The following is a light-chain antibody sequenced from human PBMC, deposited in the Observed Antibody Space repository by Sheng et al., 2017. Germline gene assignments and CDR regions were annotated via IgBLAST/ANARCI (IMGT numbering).Light chain of an antibody. V-gene: IGKV1-9*01. CDR2: GGS. Sequence: IQLTQSPSSLSASVGDRVTITCRASQGMTSYVAWYQQKPGKAPRLLIYGGSNLQSGVPLRFSGSGSGTDFSLTISSLEPEDFATYYCQQSYSTPPTFGQGTKVEIK. CDR3: QQSYSTPPT. CDR1: QGMTSY. J-gene: IGKJ1*01.